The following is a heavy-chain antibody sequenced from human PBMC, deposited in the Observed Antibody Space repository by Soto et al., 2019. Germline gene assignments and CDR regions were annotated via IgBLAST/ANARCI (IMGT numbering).Heavy chain of an antibody. D-gene: IGHD2-2*01. V-gene: IGHV3-30-3*01. J-gene: IGHJ4*02. CDR1: GFNLSSSA. Sequence: GGSLRLSCAASGFNLSSSAMNWVRQAPGKGLEWLSVISYDGSKKYYADSVKGRFTISRDDSKNTLYLQMHSLRADDTAVYYCTRDRCSGTSCYFRYWGQGTLVTVSP. CDR3: TRDRCSGTSCYFRY. CDR2: ISYDGSKK.